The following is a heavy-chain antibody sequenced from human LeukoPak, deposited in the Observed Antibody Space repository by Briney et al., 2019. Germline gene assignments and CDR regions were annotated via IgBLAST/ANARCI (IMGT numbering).Heavy chain of an antibody. D-gene: IGHD1-26*01. V-gene: IGHV4-4*07. CDR3: AREVGRWYSGSYYHFDY. Sequence: PSETLSLTCTVSGGSISSHYWSWIRQPAGKGLEWIGRIYTSGSTNYNPSLKSRVTMSVDTSKNQFSLELSSVTAADTAVYYCAREVGRWYSGSYYHFDYWGQGTLVTVSS. CDR1: GGSISSHY. CDR2: IYTSGST. J-gene: IGHJ4*02.